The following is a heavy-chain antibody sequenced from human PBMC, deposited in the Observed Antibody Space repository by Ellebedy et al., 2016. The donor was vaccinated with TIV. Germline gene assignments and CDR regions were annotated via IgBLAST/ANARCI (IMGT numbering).Heavy chain of an antibody. CDR3: VKGRGGGSDSSAPRYYFDS. Sequence: GESLKISCAGSGFTFSSYAMSWVRQAPGKGLEWVSTISHTGTRTYYADSVEGRFTVSRDTSKKTLYLQMNSLRAEDTATYYCVKGRGGGSDSSAPRYYFDSWGLGTLVTVSS. J-gene: IGHJ4*02. CDR1: GFTFSSYA. CDR2: ISHTGTRT. V-gene: IGHV3-23*01. D-gene: IGHD3-22*01.